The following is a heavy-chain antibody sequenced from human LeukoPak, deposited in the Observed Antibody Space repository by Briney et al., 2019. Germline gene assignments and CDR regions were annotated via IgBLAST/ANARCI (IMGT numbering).Heavy chain of an antibody. Sequence: ASVKVSCKASGYTFTSYDINWVRQAAGQGLEWMGWMNPNSGNTGYAQKFQGRVTITRNTSISTAYMELSSLRSEDTAVYYCARVSYYSNHYFDYWGQGTLVTVSS. CDR3: ARVSYYSNHYFDY. CDR1: GYTFTSYD. D-gene: IGHD4-11*01. J-gene: IGHJ4*02. CDR2: MNPNSGNT. V-gene: IGHV1-8*03.